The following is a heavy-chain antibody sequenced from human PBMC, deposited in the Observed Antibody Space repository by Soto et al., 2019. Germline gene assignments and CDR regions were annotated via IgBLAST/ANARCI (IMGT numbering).Heavy chain of an antibody. Sequence: SVKVSCKASGGTFSSYAISWVRRAPGQGLEWMGGIIPIFGTANYAQKFQGRVTITADKSTSTAYMELSSLRSEDTAVYYCARGVLRFFRYYYYGMDVWGQGTTVTVSS. CDR3: ARGVLRFFRYYYYGMDV. D-gene: IGHD3-3*01. CDR2: IIPIFGTA. J-gene: IGHJ6*01. CDR1: GGTFSSYA. V-gene: IGHV1-69*06.